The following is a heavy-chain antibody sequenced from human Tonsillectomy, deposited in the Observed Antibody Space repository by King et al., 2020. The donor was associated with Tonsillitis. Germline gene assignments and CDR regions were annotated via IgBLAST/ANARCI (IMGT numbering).Heavy chain of an antibody. CDR3: TRVSNDTGGNDAFDL. CDR1: GYTFTKYY. CDR2: ISPTNGGT. V-gene: IGHV1-46*01. J-gene: IGHJ3*01. Sequence: VQLVESGAEVKKPGASVKVSCKASGYTFTKYYMHWVRQAPGQGLEWMGLISPTNGGTTYAQNFQGRITMTRDTSTSTVYMELNSLRSEDTAVFYCTRVSNDTGGNDAFDLWGQGTMVTVSS. D-gene: IGHD2-8*02.